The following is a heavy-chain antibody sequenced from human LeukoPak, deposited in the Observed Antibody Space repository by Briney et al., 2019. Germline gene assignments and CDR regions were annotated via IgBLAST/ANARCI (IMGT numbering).Heavy chain of an antibody. D-gene: IGHD5-12*01. CDR3: AKDLGVVATVNYFDY. CDR2: ISGSGGST. V-gene: IGHV3-23*01. CDR1: GFAFSSYA. J-gene: IGHJ4*02. Sequence: GGSLRLSCAASGFAFSSYAMSWVRQAPGKGLEWVSAISGSGGSTYYADSVKGRFTISRDNSKNTLYLQMNSLRAEDTAVYYCAKDLGVVATVNYFDYWGQGTLVTVSS.